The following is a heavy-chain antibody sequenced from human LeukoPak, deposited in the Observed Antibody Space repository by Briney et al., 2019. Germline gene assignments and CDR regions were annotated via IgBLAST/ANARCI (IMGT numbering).Heavy chain of an antibody. CDR3: ARESYTGAFDY. V-gene: IGHV3-21*01. D-gene: IGHD1-1*01. Sequence: GGSLRLSCAASGFTFSSYSMTWVRQAPGKGLEWVSSISSSSSYIYYADSVKDRFTISRDNAKNSLYLQMNSLRAEDTAVYYCARESYTGAFDYWGQGTLVTVSS. CDR1: GFTFSSYS. CDR2: ISSSSSYI. J-gene: IGHJ4*02.